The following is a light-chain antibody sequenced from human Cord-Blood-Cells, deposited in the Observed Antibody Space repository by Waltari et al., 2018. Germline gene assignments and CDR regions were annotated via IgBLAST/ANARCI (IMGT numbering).Light chain of an antibody. J-gene: IGLJ1*01. CDR1: RSDVGSYNL. CDR3: CSYAGSSTYV. CDR2: EVS. V-gene: IGLV2-23*02. Sequence: QSALTQPASVSGSPGQSITISCTGTRSDVGSYNLFSWYQPHPGKAPKLMIYEVSKRPSGVSNRFSGSKSGNTASLTISGLQAEDEADYYCCSYAGSSTYVFGTGTKVTVL.